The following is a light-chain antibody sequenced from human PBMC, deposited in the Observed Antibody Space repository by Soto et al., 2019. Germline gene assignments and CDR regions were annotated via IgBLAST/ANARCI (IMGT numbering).Light chain of an antibody. Sequence: QSVRTQPASVSGSPGQSITISCTGTSSDLGGYNFVSWYQHHPGKAPKLMIFQVSNRPSGVSNRFSGSKSGNTASLTISGLQTEDEADYYCCSYTSSSPYVFGTGTKVTVL. CDR3: CSYTSSSPYV. V-gene: IGLV2-14*01. CDR1: SSDLGGYNF. CDR2: QVS. J-gene: IGLJ1*01.